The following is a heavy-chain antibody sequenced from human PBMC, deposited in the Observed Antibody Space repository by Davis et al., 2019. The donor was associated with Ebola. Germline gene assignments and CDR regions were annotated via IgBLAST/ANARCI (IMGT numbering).Heavy chain of an antibody. D-gene: IGHD3-3*01. J-gene: IGHJ6*02. Sequence: GESLKISCVVSGFTFTSHEMNWVRQAPGKGPEWISYISSSGSTMEYADSVKGRITISRDNAKNSLYLQLDSLRVEDTGVYYCVRSEFWRGPAGFYGMDVWGQGTTVTVSS. CDR2: ISSSGSTM. V-gene: IGHV3-48*03. CDR3: VRSEFWRGPAGFYGMDV. CDR1: GFTFTSHE.